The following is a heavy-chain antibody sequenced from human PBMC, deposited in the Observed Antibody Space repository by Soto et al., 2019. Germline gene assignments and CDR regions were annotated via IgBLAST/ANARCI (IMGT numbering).Heavy chain of an antibody. CDR3: ARSIVVVTAPDS. CDR2: INPGNGNT. D-gene: IGHD2-21*02. Sequence: ASVKVSCKASGYTFTSYAMHWVRQAPGQRLEWMGWINPGNGNTKYSQKFQGRVTITRDTSASTAYMELSSLRSEDTAVYYCARSIVVVTAPDSWGQGTLVTVSS. J-gene: IGHJ5*01. CDR1: GYTFTSYA. V-gene: IGHV1-3*01.